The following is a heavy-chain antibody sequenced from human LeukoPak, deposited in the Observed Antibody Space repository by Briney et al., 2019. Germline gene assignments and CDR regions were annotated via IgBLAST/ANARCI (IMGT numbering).Heavy chain of an antibody. D-gene: IGHD1-7*01. CDR2: IKANSGAT. V-gene: IGHV1-2*02. CDR3: ARVEGSAATRGD. J-gene: IGHJ4*02. CDR1: GYTFTAFY. Sequence: EASLKVSCNTSGYTFTAFYVHWVRQAPGQGLEWMGLIKANSGATKYAQRFQGRVTMTRDTSINTAYMELSRLTSDDMAVYYCARVEGSAATRGDWGQGTLVTVSS.